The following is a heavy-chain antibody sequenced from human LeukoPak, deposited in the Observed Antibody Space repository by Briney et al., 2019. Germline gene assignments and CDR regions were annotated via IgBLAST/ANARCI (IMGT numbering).Heavy chain of an antibody. CDR3: ARSNGFGIDV. J-gene: IGHJ6*02. V-gene: IGHV3-74*01. D-gene: IGHD2-8*01. CDR1: GFTFSFNS. CDR2: IKRDGSGT. Sequence: GGSLRLSCAASGFTFSFNSMHWIRQGPGKGLVWVSRIKRDGSGTTYADSVKGRVTISRDNAKNTLYLQMNSLRAEDTAVYYCARSNGFGIDVWGQGTTVTVSS.